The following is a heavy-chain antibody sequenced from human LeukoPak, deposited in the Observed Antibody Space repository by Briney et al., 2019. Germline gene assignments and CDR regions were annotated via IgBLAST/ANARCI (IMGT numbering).Heavy chain of an antibody. Sequence: SETLSLTCAVSGYSLRTGYFWGWIRQPPGKGLEWIGNMYHDGKTYYNPSLKSRATLSIDTSKNQISLKLSSVTAADTAVYYCTSLRDGYKTWWYFHLWGRGTLVSVSS. J-gene: IGHJ2*01. CDR3: TSLRDGYKTWWYFHL. CDR2: MYHDGKT. D-gene: IGHD5-24*01. CDR1: GYSLRTGYF. V-gene: IGHV4-38-2*01.